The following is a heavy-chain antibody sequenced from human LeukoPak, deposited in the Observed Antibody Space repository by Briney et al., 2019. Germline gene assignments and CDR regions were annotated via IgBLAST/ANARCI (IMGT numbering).Heavy chain of an antibody. V-gene: IGHV4-59*01. Sequence: SETLSLTCTVSGGSISTYYWSWIRQPSGKGLEWIGYIYYSGSANYNPSLKSRVTISVDTSKDQFSLKLSSVTAADTAVYYCARSYGSGNYFDYWGQGTLVTVSS. CDR3: ARSYGSGNYFDY. CDR1: GGSISTYY. D-gene: IGHD3-10*01. CDR2: IYYSGSA. J-gene: IGHJ4*02.